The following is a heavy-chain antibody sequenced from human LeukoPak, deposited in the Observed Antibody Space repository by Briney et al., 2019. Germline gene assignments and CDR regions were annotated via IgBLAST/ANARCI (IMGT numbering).Heavy chain of an antibody. CDR2: IIPIFGTA. Sequence: GASVKVSCKASGYTFTSYGISWVRQAPGQGLEWMGGIIPIFGTANYAQKFQGRVTITADESTSTAYMELSSLRSEDTAVYYCARASRYCSSTSCYVGAFDIWGQGTMVTVSS. CDR1: GYTFTSYG. D-gene: IGHD2-2*01. CDR3: ARASRYCSSTSCYVGAFDI. J-gene: IGHJ3*02. V-gene: IGHV1-69*13.